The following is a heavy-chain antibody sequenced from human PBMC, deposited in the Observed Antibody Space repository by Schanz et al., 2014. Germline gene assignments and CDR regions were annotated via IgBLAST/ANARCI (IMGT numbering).Heavy chain of an antibody. V-gene: IGHV3-33*01. Sequence: QVQLVESGGDVVQPGRSLRLSCAASGFTFSSYGMHWVRQAPGKGLEWVAVIWYDGNNKYYADSVKGRFTISRDNSKNILYLQMNSLRVGDTAMYYCARDTLWFGDINDAFDVWGHGTMVTVS. J-gene: IGHJ3*01. CDR1: GFTFSSYG. CDR3: ARDTLWFGDINDAFDV. D-gene: IGHD3-10*01. CDR2: IWYDGNNK.